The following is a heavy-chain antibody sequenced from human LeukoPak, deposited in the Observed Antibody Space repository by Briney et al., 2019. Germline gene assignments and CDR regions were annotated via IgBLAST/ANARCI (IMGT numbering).Heavy chain of an antibody. D-gene: IGHD2-2*01. CDR2: ISSSGSTI. J-gene: IGHJ6*02. CDR1: GFTFSDYY. CDR3: ARDIVVVGYYYYGMDV. Sequence: PGGSLRLSCAASGFTFSDYYMSWIRQAPGKGLEWVLYISSSGSTIYYADSVKGRFTISRDNAKNSLYLQMNSLRAEDTAVYYCARDIVVVGYYYYGMDVWGQGTTVTVSS. V-gene: IGHV3-11*01.